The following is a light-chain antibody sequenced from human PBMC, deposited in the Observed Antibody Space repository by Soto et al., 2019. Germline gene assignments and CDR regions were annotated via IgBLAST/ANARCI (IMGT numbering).Light chain of an antibody. V-gene: IGKV3-15*01. CDR1: KSVSSN. J-gene: IGKJ3*01. CDR2: GAS. CDR3: QQYNNWPPFT. Sequence: VMKQSSSTLSAYQEKTATLSCRDSKSVSSNLACYQQKPGQAPRLLIYGASTRATGIPARFSGSGSGTEFTLTISSLQSEDFAVYYCQQYNNWPPFTFGPGTKVDIK.